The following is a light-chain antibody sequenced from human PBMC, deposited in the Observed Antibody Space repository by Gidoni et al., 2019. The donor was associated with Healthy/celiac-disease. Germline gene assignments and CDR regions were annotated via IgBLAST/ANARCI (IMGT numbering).Light chain of an antibody. CDR3: CSYAGSYTFHVV. Sequence: QSALTQPRSVSGSPGQSVTISCTGTSSDVGGYNYVSWYQQHPGKAPKIMIYDVSKRPSGVPDRFSGSKSGNPASLTISGLQAEDEADYYCCSYAGSYTFHVVFGGGTKLTVL. J-gene: IGLJ2*01. CDR1: SSDVGGYNY. CDR2: DVS. V-gene: IGLV2-11*01.